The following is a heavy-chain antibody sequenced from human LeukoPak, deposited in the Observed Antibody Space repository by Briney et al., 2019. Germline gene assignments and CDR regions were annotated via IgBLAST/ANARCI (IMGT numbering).Heavy chain of an antibody. CDR2: INWNGGST. D-gene: IGHD3-22*01. V-gene: IGHV3-20*04. Sequence: GGSLRLSCAASGFTFDDYGMSWVRQAPGKGLEWVSGINWNGGSTGYADSVKGRFTISRDNAKNSLYLQMNSLRAEDTALYYCARDLRRYYDSSGYFALKRGAFDIWGQGTMVTVSS. CDR1: GFTFDDYG. J-gene: IGHJ3*02. CDR3: ARDLRRYYDSSGYFALKRGAFDI.